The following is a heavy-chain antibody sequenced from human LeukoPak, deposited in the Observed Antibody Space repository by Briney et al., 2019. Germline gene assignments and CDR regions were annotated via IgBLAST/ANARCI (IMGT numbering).Heavy chain of an antibody. CDR1: GYTFSRYW. CDR2: INEDGSST. J-gene: IGHJ4*02. Sequence: GGSLRLSSAASGYTFSRYWMHWVRQGPGKGLVWVSRINEDGSSTSYAESVRGRFTISRDNAKNTLYLQMNSLRAEDAAVYYCTTDTFGARDSWGQGTLVTVSS. CDR3: TTDTFGARDS. V-gene: IGHV3-74*01. D-gene: IGHD3-10*01.